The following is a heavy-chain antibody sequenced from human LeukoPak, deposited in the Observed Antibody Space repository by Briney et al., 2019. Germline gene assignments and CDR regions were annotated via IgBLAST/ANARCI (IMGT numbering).Heavy chain of an antibody. V-gene: IGHV3-48*01. CDR1: GFTFSSYS. Sequence: GGSLRLSCVSSGFTFSSYSRNWVRQAPGKGLEWVSYISSDSSTTYYADSVKGRFTISRDKAKKSLYLQMNSLRAEDTAVYYCARTATSGTYYSLFDCWGQGTLVTVSS. CDR2: ISSDSSTT. J-gene: IGHJ4*02. CDR3: ARTATSGTYYSLFDC. D-gene: IGHD3-10*01.